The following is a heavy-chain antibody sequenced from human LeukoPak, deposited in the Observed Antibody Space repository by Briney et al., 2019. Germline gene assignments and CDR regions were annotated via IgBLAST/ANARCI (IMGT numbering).Heavy chain of an antibody. CDR1: GSTFSSYA. V-gene: IGHV3-30-3*01. CDR2: ISYDGSNK. J-gene: IGHJ3*02. Sequence: PGGSLRLSCAASGSTFSSYAMHWVRQAPGKGLEWVAVISYDGSNKYYADSVKGRFTISRDNSKNTLYLQMNSLRAEDTAVYYCAKDRGYSSSWYSGYDAFDIWGQGTMVTVSS. D-gene: IGHD6-13*01. CDR3: AKDRGYSSSWYSGYDAFDI.